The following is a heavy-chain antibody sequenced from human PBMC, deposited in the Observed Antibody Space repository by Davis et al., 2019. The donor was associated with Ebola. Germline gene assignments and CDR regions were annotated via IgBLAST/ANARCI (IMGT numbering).Heavy chain of an antibody. J-gene: IGHJ6*02. CDR1: GGSISSYY. Sequence: SETLSLTCIVSGGSISSYYWSWIRQPPGKGLEWIGYIYYGGSTNYNPSLKSRVTISVDTSKNQFSLKLSSVTAADTAVYYCASHSSGWVDYYYGMDVWGQGTTVTVSS. CDR2: IYYGGST. V-gene: IGHV4-59*01. D-gene: IGHD6-19*01. CDR3: ASHSSGWVDYYYGMDV.